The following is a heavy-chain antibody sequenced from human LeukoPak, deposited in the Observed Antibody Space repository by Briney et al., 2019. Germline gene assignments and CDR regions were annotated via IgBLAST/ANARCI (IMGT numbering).Heavy chain of an antibody. Sequence: GASVKVSCKASGYTFTDHYIHWVRQAPGQGFEWMGWIDPNSGGTNYVQKFQGRVTMTRDTSISTAYMELSSLRSEDTAIYYCARARGSGSYYGHDYYYYHYMDVWGKGTTVTVSS. D-gene: IGHD3-10*01. V-gene: IGHV1-2*02. CDR1: GYTFTDHY. CDR3: ARARGSGSYYGHDYYYYHYMDV. CDR2: IDPNSGGT. J-gene: IGHJ6*03.